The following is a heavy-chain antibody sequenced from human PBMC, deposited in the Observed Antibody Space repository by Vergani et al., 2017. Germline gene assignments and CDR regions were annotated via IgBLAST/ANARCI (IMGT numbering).Heavy chain of an antibody. V-gene: IGHV3-9*01. CDR1: GFTFDNYA. D-gene: IGHD6-6*01. Sequence: EVQLVESGGGLVQPGRSLRLSCAASGFTFDNYAIHWVRQAPGKGLEWVSGISWNGGSVGYADSVKGRFTISRGNAKNSLFLQMNSLRAEDTALYYCAKEAYSSSSFQDWGQGTLVTVSS. J-gene: IGHJ1*01. CDR3: AKEAYSSSSFQD. CDR2: ISWNGGSV.